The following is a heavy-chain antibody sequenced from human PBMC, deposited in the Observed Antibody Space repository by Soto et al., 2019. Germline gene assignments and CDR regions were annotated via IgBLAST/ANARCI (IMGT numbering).Heavy chain of an antibody. CDR1: GYSFTSYW. Sequence: LGESLKISCKGSGYSFTSYWIAWVRQMPGKGLEWMGIIYPGDSDTRYSPSFQGQVTISADKSISTAYLQWSSLKASDTAMYYCAKRPGYGYCDDSCSGYSADYWGQGTLVTVSS. CDR2: IYPGDSDT. CDR3: AKRPGYGYCDDSCSGYSADY. J-gene: IGHJ4*02. D-gene: IGHD6-13*01. V-gene: IGHV5-51*01.